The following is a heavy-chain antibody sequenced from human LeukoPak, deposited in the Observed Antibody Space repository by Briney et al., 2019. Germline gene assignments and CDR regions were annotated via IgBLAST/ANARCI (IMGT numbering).Heavy chain of an antibody. V-gene: IGHV4-39*01. J-gene: IGHJ4*02. CDR3: ARGPSLPRSGYSYGYPTAKQRGGTIDY. CDR2: IYYSGST. Sequence: SETLSLTCTVSGGSISSSSYYWGWIRQPPGKGLEWIGSIYYSGSTYYNPSLKSRVTISVDTSKNQFSLKLSSVTAADTAVYYCARGPSLPRSGYSYGYPTAKQRGGTIDYWGQGTLVTVSS. D-gene: IGHD5-18*01. CDR1: GGSISSSSYY.